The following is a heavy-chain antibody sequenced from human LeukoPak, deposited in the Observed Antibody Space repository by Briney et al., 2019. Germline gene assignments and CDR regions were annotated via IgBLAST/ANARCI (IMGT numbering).Heavy chain of an antibody. CDR1: GYSISSGYY. CDR2: IYQSGST. Sequence: PSETLSLTCTVSGYSISSGYYWGWIRQPPGKALEWIGSIYQSGSTYYKPSLKSLVTISVDTSKNQFSLKLSSVTAADTAVYYCARDDLYSSGWSPTFDPWGQGTLVTVSS. J-gene: IGHJ5*02. CDR3: ARDDLYSSGWSPTFDP. D-gene: IGHD6-19*01. V-gene: IGHV4-38-2*02.